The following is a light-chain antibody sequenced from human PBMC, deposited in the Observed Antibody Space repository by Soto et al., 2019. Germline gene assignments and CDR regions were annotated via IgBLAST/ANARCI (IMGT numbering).Light chain of an antibody. CDR3: QQYYNTPFT. Sequence: DIVMTQSPDSLAVSLGERATINCKSSQSVLYSSNNKNYLAWYQQKQGQPPKLLIYWASTRESGVPDRFSGSGSGTDFTLTISSLQAEDVAVYYCQQYYNTPFTLGPGTKVDIK. V-gene: IGKV4-1*01. CDR1: QSVLYSSNNKNY. CDR2: WAS. J-gene: IGKJ3*01.